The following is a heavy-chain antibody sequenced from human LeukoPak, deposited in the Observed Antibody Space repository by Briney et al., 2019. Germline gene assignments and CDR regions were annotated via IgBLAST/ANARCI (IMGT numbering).Heavy chain of an antibody. CDR2: IYPGDSET. CDR3: ARRGYHYDSSGYYYYFDY. Sequence: RGESLKISCKGSGYSFTSYWFGWVRQMPGKGLEWMGIIYPGDSETRYSPSFQGQVTISVDKSISTAYLQWSSLKASDTAMYYCARRGYHYDSSGYYYYFDYWGQGTLVTVSS. CDR1: GYSFTSYW. D-gene: IGHD3-22*01. J-gene: IGHJ4*02. V-gene: IGHV5-51*01.